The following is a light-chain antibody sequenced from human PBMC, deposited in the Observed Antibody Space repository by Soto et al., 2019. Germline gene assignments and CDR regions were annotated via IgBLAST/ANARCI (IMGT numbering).Light chain of an antibody. V-gene: IGLV2-14*03. CDR3: SSYTSTSTLYV. J-gene: IGLJ1*01. CDR2: EVN. Sequence: QSVLTQPASVSGSPGQSITISCGGTSSDVGAYIYVSWYQQFPGKAPKLILYEVNNRPSGVSSRFSGSKSDNTASLTISGLQAEDEADYYCSSYTSTSTLYVFGTGTKVTVL. CDR1: SSDVGAYIY.